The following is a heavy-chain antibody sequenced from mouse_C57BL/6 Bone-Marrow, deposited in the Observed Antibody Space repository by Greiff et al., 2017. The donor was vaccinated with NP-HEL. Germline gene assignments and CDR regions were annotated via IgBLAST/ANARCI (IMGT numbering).Heavy chain of an antibody. J-gene: IGHJ2*01. Sequence: QVQLQQPGAELVKPGASVKMSCKASGYTFTSSCIPWVKQRPGQGLEWIGDIYPGSGSTNYNEKFKSKATLTVDTSSSTAYMQLSSLTSEDSAVYYCARWGYYGSSSVYFDYWGQGTTLTVSS. CDR2: IYPGSGST. D-gene: IGHD1-1*01. CDR3: ARWGYYGSSSVYFDY. CDR1: GYTFTSSC. V-gene: IGHV1-55*01.